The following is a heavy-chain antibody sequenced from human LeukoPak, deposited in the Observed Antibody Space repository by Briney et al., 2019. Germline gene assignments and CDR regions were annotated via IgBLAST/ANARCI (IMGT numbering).Heavy chain of an antibody. Sequence: SGGSLRLSCAASGFTFSSYGIHWVRQAPGKGLEWMAVIGSDGTNKFYADSVTGRFSVSRDNSKNTLYLQMNSLRAEDTAIYYCARGDILTDENGFDIWGRGTMVTVSS. J-gene: IGHJ3*02. V-gene: IGHV3-33*01. CDR1: GFTFSSYG. CDR3: ARGDILTDENGFDI. D-gene: IGHD3-9*01. CDR2: IGSDGTNK.